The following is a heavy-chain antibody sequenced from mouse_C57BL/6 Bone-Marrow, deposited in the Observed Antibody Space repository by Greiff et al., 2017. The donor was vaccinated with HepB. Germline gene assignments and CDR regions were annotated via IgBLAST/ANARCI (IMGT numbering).Heavy chain of an antibody. D-gene: IGHD1-1*02. Sequence: VKLQQPGAELVRPGSSVKLSCKASGYTFTSYWMDWVKQRPGQGLEWIGNIYPSDSETHYNQKFKDKATLTVDKSSSTAYMQLSSLTSEDSAVYYCARGYGHWYFDVWGTGTTVTVSS. CDR2: IYPSDSET. CDR3: ARGYGHWYFDV. V-gene: IGHV1-61*01. CDR1: GYTFTSYW. J-gene: IGHJ1*03.